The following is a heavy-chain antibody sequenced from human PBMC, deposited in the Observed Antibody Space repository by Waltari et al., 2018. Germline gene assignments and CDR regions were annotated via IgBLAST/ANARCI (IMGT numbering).Heavy chain of an antibody. Sequence: EVQLVESGGLVVQPGGSLRLSCAASGFTFDDFSIHWGRQAPGKGLVLVGFIGSDGYRTYYADSVKGRFTISRENRKKALYLQLNSVTTEDTALYYCTKEKRGSNLSVFDYWGLGTLVTVSS. J-gene: IGHJ4*02. V-gene: IGHV3-43*01. CDR1: GFTFDDFS. CDR2: IGSDGYRT. CDR3: TKEKRGSNLSVFDY. D-gene: IGHD6-13*01.